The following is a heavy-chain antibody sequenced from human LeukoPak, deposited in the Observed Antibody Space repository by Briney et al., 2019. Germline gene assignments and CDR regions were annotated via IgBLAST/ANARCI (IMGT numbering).Heavy chain of an antibody. J-gene: IGHJ5*02. CDR2: ISYSGST. Sequence: GSLRLSCAASGFTFDDYAMHWVRQPPGKGLEWIGYISYSGSTNYNPSLKSRVTISIDTSKNQFSLNLSSVTAADTAVYYCASGGYCSSTSCYPNWFDPWGQGTLVTVSS. D-gene: IGHD2-2*01. V-gene: IGHV4-59*01. CDR3: ASGGYCSSTSCYPNWFDP. CDR1: GFTFDDYA.